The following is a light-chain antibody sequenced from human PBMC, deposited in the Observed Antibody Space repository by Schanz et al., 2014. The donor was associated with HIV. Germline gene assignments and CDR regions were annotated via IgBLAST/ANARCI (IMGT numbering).Light chain of an antibody. Sequence: QSVLTQPPSLSGAPGQRISLSCNGSSSNIGAGYDVHWYQLLPGTAPKLLIFDNTNRPSGVPARFSGSKSGSSASLDISGLQAEDEADFFCQSFDSSLNGVVFGGGTKLTVL. V-gene: IGLV1-40*01. CDR3: QSFDSSLNGVV. CDR2: DNT. J-gene: IGLJ3*02. CDR1: SSNIGAGYD.